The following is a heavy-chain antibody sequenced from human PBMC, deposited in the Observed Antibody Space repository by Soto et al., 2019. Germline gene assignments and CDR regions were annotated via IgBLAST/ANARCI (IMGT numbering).Heavy chain of an antibody. J-gene: IGHJ6*02. CDR2: IYHTGIT. Sequence: PSETLSLTCAVSGTSISSSYWWTWVRQPPGKGLEWIGDIYHTGITKYNPSLKSRVTISVDTSKNQFFLELSSVTAADTAVYYCARLDVWGQGTTVTVSS. CDR3: ARLDV. CDR1: GTSISSSYW. V-gene: IGHV4-4*02.